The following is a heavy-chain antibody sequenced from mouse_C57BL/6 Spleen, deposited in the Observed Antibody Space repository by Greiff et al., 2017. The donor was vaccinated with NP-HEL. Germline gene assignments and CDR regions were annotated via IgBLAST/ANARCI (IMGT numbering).Heavy chain of an antibody. Sequence: DVLLVESGGGLVKPGGSLQLSCAASGFTFSDYGMHWVRQAPEKGLEWVAYISSGSSTIYYADTVKGRFTISRDNAKNTLFLQMTSLRSEDTAMYYCARRADQARGYFDYWGQGTTLTVSS. CDR2: ISSGSSTI. CDR1: GFTFSDYG. CDR3: ARRADQARGYFDY. D-gene: IGHD3-2*02. J-gene: IGHJ2*01. V-gene: IGHV5-17*01.